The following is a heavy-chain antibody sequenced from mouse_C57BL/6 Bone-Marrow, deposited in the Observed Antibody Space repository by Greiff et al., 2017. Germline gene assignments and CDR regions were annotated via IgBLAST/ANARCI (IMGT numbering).Heavy chain of an antibody. J-gene: IGHJ2*01. Sequence: EVKLQESGPGLVKPSQSLSLTCSVTGYSITSGYYWNWIRQFPGNKLEWMGYISYDGSNNYNPSLKNRISITRDTSKNQFFLKLNSVTTEDTATYYCASHYYKYYFDYWGQGTTLTVSS. V-gene: IGHV3-6*01. CDR1: GYSITSGYY. CDR3: ASHYYKYYFDY. D-gene: IGHD2-12*01. CDR2: ISYDGSN.